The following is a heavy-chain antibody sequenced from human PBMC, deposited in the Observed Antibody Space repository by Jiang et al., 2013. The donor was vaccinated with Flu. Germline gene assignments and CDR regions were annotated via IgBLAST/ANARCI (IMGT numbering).Heavy chain of an antibody. D-gene: IGHD3-9*01. CDR2: ISISSSYI. Sequence: KGLEWVSSISISSSYIYYADSVKGRFTISRDNAKNSLYLQMNSLRAEDTAVYYCARVGYYDILTGYLDWRGYYYYMDVWGKGTTVTVSS. V-gene: IGHV3-21*01. J-gene: IGHJ6*03. CDR3: ARVGYYDILTGYLDWRGYYYYMDV.